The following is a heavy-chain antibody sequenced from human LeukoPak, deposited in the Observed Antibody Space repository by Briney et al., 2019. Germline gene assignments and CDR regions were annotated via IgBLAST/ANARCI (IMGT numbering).Heavy chain of an antibody. D-gene: IGHD5-24*01. Sequence: ASVKVSCKASGCTFTSYDINWVRQATGQGLEWMGWMNPNSGNTGYAQKFQGRVTMTRNTSISTAYMELSSLRSEDTAVYYCARDVEMATEVFDYWGQGTLVTVSS. J-gene: IGHJ4*02. CDR3: ARDVEMATEVFDY. CDR1: GCTFTSYD. V-gene: IGHV1-8*01. CDR2: MNPNSGNT.